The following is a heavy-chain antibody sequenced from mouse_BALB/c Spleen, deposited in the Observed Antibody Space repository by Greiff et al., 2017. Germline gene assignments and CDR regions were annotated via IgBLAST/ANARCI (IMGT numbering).Heavy chain of an antibody. CDR3: ARDYYRYYAMDY. Sequence: EVKLVESGPGLVKPSQSLSLTCSVTGYSITSGYYWNWIRQFPGNKLEWMGYISYDGSNNYNPSLKNRISITRDTSKNQFFLKLNSVTTEDTATYYCARDYYRYYAMDYWGQGTSVTVSS. CDR2: ISYDGSN. CDR1: GYSITSGYY. V-gene: IGHV3-6*02. J-gene: IGHJ4*01. D-gene: IGHD1-1*01.